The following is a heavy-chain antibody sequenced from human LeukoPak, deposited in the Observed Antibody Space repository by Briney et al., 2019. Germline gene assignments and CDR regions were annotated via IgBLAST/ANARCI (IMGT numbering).Heavy chain of an antibody. CDR1: GFSFTNYA. Sequence: GGALRLSRAPPGFSFTNYALSSVRQTPPRRPEWLLSMKGGGDTFYAECVEGWLTLSRDDSRNSVYIQLNNLRGEDTAIYYCARASWILTADGVCWGQGKQGTVSS. J-gene: IGHJ4*02. V-gene: IGHV3-23*01. D-gene: IGHD3-9*01. CDR3: ARASWILTADGVC. CDR2: MKGGGDT.